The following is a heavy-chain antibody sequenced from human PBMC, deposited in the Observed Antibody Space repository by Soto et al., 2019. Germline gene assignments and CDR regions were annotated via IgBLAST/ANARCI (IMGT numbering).Heavy chain of an antibody. V-gene: IGHV4-31*03. CDR2: IRDSGST. CDR1: GGSVSSDDYS. J-gene: IGHJ4*02. Sequence: QVQLQESGPGLVKPSQTLSVTCTVSGGSVSSDDYSWSWIRQHPGKGLEWIGYIRDSGSTYYNPSLEGRATISVDTSKNQFSLRLRSVTAADTAVYYCARATANYFDYWGQGTLVTASS. CDR3: ARATANYFDY.